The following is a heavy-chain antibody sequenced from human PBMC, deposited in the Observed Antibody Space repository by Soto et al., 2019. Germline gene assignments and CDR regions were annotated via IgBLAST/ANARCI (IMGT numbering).Heavy chain of an antibody. D-gene: IGHD5-12*01. V-gene: IGHV3-23*01. CDR2: ISGSGGST. CDR3: VKLRDDSGYDRTIDY. Sequence: GGSLRLSCAASGFTFSSYAMSWVRQAPGKGLEWVSAISGSGGSTYYADSVKGRFTISRDNSKNTLYLQMNSLRAEDTAVYYCVKLRDDSGYDRTIDYWGQGTLVTVSS. CDR1: GFTFSSYA. J-gene: IGHJ4*02.